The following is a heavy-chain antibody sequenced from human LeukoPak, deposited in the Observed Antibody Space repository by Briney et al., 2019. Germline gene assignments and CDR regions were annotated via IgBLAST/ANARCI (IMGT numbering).Heavy chain of an antibody. J-gene: IGHJ4*02. CDR3: AKGSYYDSSGSFYFDY. Sequence: GGSLRLSCAASGFTFSSYAMSWVRQAPGKGLEWVSAISGSGDSTYYGDSVKGRFTISRDNSKSTLYVQVNSLGTEDTAAYYCAKGSYYDSSGSFYFDYWGQGTLVTVSP. V-gene: IGHV3-23*01. CDR2: ISGSGDST. D-gene: IGHD3-22*01. CDR1: GFTFSSYA.